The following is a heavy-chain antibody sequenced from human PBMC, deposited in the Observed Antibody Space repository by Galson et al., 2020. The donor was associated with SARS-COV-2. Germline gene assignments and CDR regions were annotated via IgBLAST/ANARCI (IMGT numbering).Heavy chain of an antibody. CDR3: ARQGVNMIVLVTVPGWYFDL. D-gene: IGHD3-22*01. J-gene: IGHJ2*01. V-gene: IGHV4-38-2*01. Sequence: SETLSLTCALSGYSISTTNYRGWVRQPPGKGLEWIGSIYPSGSTYYNPSLKSRVTISLDTSKNQFSLRLDSVTAADTALYYCARQGVNMIVLVTVPGWYFDLWGRGTLVTVSS. CDR1: GYSISTTNY. CDR2: IYPSGST.